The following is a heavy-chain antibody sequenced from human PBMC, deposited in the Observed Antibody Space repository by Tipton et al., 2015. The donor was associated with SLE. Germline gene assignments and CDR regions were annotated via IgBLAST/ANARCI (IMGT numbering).Heavy chain of an antibody. Sequence: VQLVQSGAEVKKPGESLKISCKGSGYSFTNYWIGWVRQMPGKGLEWMGIIYPGDSDIRYSPSFQGHVTISADKSITTAYLQWSSLKASDTAYMDLRRLTFEDTAVYYCARDRGGGDYFFDAADSWGQGTLVTVSS. CDR3: RRLTFEDTAVYYCARDRGGGDYFFDAADS. CDR1: GYSFTNYW. V-gene: IGHV5-51*03. J-gene: IGHJ3*02. D-gene: IGHD3-10*01. CDR2: IYPGDSDI.